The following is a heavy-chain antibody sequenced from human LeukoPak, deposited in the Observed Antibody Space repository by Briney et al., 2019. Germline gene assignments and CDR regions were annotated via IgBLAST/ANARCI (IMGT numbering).Heavy chain of an antibody. Sequence: TGGSLRPSCAASGFTFSSYWMSSVRQAPGKGLEWVANIKQDGSEKYYVDSVKGRFTISRDNAKNSLYLQMNSLRAEDTAVYYCASDRDYYDSSGYLFDYWGQGTLVTVSS. J-gene: IGHJ4*02. D-gene: IGHD3-22*01. CDR2: IKQDGSEK. CDR1: GFTFSSYW. V-gene: IGHV3-7*01. CDR3: ASDRDYYDSSGYLFDY.